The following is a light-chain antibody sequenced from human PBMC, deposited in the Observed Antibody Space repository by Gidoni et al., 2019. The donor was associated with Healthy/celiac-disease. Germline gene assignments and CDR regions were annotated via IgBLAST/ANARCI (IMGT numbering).Light chain of an antibody. CDR3: QQYGSSPLLT. J-gene: IGKJ4*01. CDR2: GAS. CDR1: QSVSSSY. Sequence: ELVLTQIPGTLSLSPGERATLSCRASQSVSSSYLAWYQQKPGQAPRLLIYGASSRATGIPDRFSGSGSGTDFTLTISRLEPEDFAVYYCQQYGSSPLLTFGGGTKVEIK. V-gene: IGKV3-20*01.